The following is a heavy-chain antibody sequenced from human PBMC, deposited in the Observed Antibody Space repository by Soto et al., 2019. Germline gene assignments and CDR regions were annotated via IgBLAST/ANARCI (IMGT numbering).Heavy chain of an antibody. Sequence: QVQLQESGPGLVKPSETLSLTCTVSGGSVSSGSYYWSWIRQPPGKGLEWIGYIYYSGSTNYNPSLKSRVTISVDTSKNQFSLKLSSVTAADTAVYYCASGGPPYYYGSGTLGYFDYWGQGTLVTVSS. D-gene: IGHD3-10*01. CDR3: ASGGPPYYYGSGTLGYFDY. CDR2: IYYSGST. V-gene: IGHV4-61*01. CDR1: GGSVSSGSYY. J-gene: IGHJ4*02.